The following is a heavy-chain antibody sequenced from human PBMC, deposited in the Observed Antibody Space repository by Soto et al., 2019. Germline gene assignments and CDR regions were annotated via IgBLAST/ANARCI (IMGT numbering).Heavy chain of an antibody. V-gene: IGHV4-39*01. CDR3: ARHYSSGSRNCFDP. J-gene: IGHJ5*02. CDR2: IYYSGST. Sequence: PSETLSLTCSVSGGSINSSSYFWGWVRQPPGKGLEWIGSIYYSGSTYYNPSLRSRVTISVDTSKNQFSLKLSSVTAADTAVFYCARHYSSGSRNCFDPWGQRTLVTVSS. CDR1: GGSINSSSYF. D-gene: IGHD6-19*01.